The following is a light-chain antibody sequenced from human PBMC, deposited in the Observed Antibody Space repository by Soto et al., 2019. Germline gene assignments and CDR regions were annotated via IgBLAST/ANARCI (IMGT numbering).Light chain of an antibody. CDR2: KNN. J-gene: IGLJ1*01. V-gene: IGLV1-47*01. CDR1: SSNIRGSD. Sequence: VLPQPPSASGTPGQRITISCSGSSSNIRGSDVYWYQQLPGTAPKLLIRKNNQRPSGVPDRFSGSKSGTSASLAISGLRSEDEADYYCAAWDGSLRAYVSGAGTKGTVL. CDR3: AAWDGSLRAYV.